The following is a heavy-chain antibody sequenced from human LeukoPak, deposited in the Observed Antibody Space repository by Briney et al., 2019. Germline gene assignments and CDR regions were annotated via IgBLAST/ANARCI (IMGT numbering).Heavy chain of an antibody. Sequence: SETLSLTCTVSGDSISSGGYYWSWIRQPPGKGLEWIGYIYHSGSPYYNPSLKSRVTISVDRSKNQFSLKLSSVTAADTAVYYCAREGVEYPLLTLWGQGTLVTVSS. D-gene: IGHD2-2*01. CDR3: AREGVEYPLLTL. V-gene: IGHV4-30-2*01. CDR2: IYHSGSP. CDR1: GDSISSGGYY. J-gene: IGHJ4*02.